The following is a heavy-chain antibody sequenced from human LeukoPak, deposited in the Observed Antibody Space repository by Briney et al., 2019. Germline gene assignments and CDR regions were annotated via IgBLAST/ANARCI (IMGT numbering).Heavy chain of an antibody. J-gene: IGHJ5*01. Sequence: GASVNVSCKASGYTFVDHYIHWVRQAPGQGLEWMGCINPKRGGTTYAEKFEGRVTMTSDTAISTVYMELTSLRSDDTAFYYCAREVKVPGELLGGFDSWGQGSLVTVSS. D-gene: IGHD3-10*01. CDR1: GYTFVDHY. V-gene: IGHV1-2*02. CDR2: INPKRGGT. CDR3: AREVKVPGELLGGFDS.